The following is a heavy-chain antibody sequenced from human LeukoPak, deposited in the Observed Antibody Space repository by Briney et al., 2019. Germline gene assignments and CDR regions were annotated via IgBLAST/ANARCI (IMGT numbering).Heavy chain of an antibody. CDR3: ARNSGDF. CDR2: VYSSGNT. D-gene: IGHD4-23*01. CDR1: GGSISDFY. Sequence: SETLSLTCSVSGGSISDFYWSWIRQPAGKGLEWIGRVYSSGNTNYNPSLQGRVSMSLDASKNQFSLKLSSVTAADTAVYYCARNSGDFWGQGTLVTVSS. V-gene: IGHV4-4*07. J-gene: IGHJ4*02.